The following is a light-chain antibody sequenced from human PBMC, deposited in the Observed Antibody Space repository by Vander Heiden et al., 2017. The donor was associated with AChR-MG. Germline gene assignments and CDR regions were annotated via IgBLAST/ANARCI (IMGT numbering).Light chain of an antibody. CDR3: QVWDSSSDSSSHIWV. Sequence: SYLLTQPLPVSVAPAHAARILRGGEHIGSESVHWYQQKPGQAPVLVVYDDSDRPSGIPERFSGSNSGNTATLTISRVEAGDEADYFCQVWDSSSDSSSHIWVFGGGTKLTVL. CDR2: DDS. J-gene: IGLJ3*02. V-gene: IGLV3-21*02. CDR1: HIGSES.